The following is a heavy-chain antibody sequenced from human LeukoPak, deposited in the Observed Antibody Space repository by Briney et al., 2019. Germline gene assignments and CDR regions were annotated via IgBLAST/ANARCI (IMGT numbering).Heavy chain of an antibody. J-gene: IGHJ3*02. CDR3: ARGGVYSRDAFDI. Sequence: PGGPLRLSCAASGFTFSSYWMHWVRQAPGKGLVWVSRINSDGSSTNYADSVKGRLTISRDNAKDTLYLQMNSLRAEDTAVYYCARGGVYSRDAFDIWGQGTMVTVSS. V-gene: IGHV3-74*01. CDR2: INSDGSST. D-gene: IGHD1-26*01. CDR1: GFTFSSYW.